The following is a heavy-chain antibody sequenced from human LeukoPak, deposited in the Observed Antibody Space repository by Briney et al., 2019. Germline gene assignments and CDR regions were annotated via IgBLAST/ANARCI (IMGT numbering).Heavy chain of an antibody. CDR2: IYYSGST. J-gene: IGHJ4*02. V-gene: IGHV4-39*01. CDR1: GGSISSSSYY. CDR3: ARIFRFTTMVRGHYFDY. D-gene: IGHD4-23*01. Sequence: SETLSLTCTVSGGSISSSSYYCGWIRQPPGKGLEWIGSIYYSGSTYYNPSLKSRVTISVDTSKNQFSLKLSYVTAADTAVYYCARIFRFTTMVRGHYFDYWGQGTLVTVSS.